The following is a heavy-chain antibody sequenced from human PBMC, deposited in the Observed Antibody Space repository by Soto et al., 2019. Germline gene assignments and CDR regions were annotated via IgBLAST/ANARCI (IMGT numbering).Heavy chain of an antibody. CDR2: IWYDGSNK. Sequence: GGSLRLSCAASGFTFSSYGMHWVRQAPGKGLEWGAVIWYDGSNKYYANPVKGRFTISRDNSKNTLYLQMNSLRAEDTAVYYCARVLSSAHDAFDIWGQGTMVTVS. J-gene: IGHJ3*02. D-gene: IGHD3-22*01. CDR1: GFTFSSYG. V-gene: IGHV3-33*01. CDR3: ARVLSSAHDAFDI.